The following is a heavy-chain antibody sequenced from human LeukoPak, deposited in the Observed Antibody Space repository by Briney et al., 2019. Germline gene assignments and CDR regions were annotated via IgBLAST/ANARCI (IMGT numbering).Heavy chain of an antibody. Sequence: GGSLRLPCAASGFTFSSYAMSWVRQAPGKGLEWVSAISGSGGSTYYADSVKGRFTISRDNSKNTLSLQMNSLRAEDTAVYYCAIYGSGSYGMAHFDYWGQGTLVTVSS. CDR1: GFTFSSYA. D-gene: IGHD3-10*01. J-gene: IGHJ4*02. CDR2: ISGSGGST. CDR3: AIYGSGSYGMAHFDY. V-gene: IGHV3-23*01.